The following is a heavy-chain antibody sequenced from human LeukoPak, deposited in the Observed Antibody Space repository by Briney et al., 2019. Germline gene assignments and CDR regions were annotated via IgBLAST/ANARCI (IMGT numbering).Heavy chain of an antibody. CDR1: GGSISSYY. V-gene: IGHV4-59*01. J-gene: IGHJ6*02. CDR3: ARCPVDYGMDV. CDR2: IYYSGST. Sequence: PSETLSLTCTVSGGSISSYYWSWIRQPPGKGLEWIGYIYYSGSTNYNPSLKSRVTISVDTSKNQFSLKLSSVTAADTAVYYCARCPVDYGMDVWGQGTTVTVSS.